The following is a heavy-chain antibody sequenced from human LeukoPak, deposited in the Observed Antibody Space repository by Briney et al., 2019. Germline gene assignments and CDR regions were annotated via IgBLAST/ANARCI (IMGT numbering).Heavy chain of an antibody. Sequence: SETLSLTCTVSGGSISSSSYYWGWIRQPPGKGLEWIGSIYYNGSTYYNPSLKSRVTISVDTSKNQFSLKLSSVTAADTAVYYCARQGERASRRRYCSGGSCYNPFDYWGQGTLVTVSS. J-gene: IGHJ4*02. V-gene: IGHV4-39*01. CDR3: ARQGERASRRRYCSGGSCYNPFDY. CDR1: GGSISSSSYY. D-gene: IGHD2-15*01. CDR2: IYYNGST.